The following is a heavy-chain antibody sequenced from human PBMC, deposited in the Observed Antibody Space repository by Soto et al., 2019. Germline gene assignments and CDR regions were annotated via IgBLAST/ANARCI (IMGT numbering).Heavy chain of an antibody. Sequence: GASLKVSCKASGYTLTSYAMHWVRQAPGQRLEWMGWINAGNGNTKYSQKFQGRGSITADESTSTVYMELSSLRSEDTAVYYSARHVWRAVECRSTSCYYNRFDPWGQGTPVTVSS. CDR3: ARHVWRAVECRSTSCYYNRFDP. V-gene: IGHV1-3*01. J-gene: IGHJ5*02. D-gene: IGHD2-2*01. CDR1: GYTLTSYA. CDR2: INAGNGNT.